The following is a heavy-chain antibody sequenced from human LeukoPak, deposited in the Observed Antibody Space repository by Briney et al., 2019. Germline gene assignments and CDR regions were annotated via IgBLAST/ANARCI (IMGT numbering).Heavy chain of an antibody. D-gene: IGHD1-1*01. V-gene: IGHV3-23*01. CDR1: GFTFSNYA. J-gene: IGHJ4*02. CDR2: ISASARNT. Sequence: GGSLRLSCAASGFTFSNYAMTWVRQAPGKGLECVSVISASARNTDYADSVKGRFTISRDNSKNTLSLQMYSLRAEDTAIYYCAKLVGTGAIPTDYWGQGTLVTVSS. CDR3: AKLVGTGAIPTDY.